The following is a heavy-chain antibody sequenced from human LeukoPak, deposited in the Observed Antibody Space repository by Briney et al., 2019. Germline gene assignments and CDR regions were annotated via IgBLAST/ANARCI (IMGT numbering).Heavy chain of an antibody. D-gene: IGHD3-22*01. V-gene: IGHV4-34*01. Sequence: SETLSLTCAVYGGSFSGYYWSWIRQPPEKGLEWIGEINHSGSTNYNPSLKSRVTISVDTSKNQFSLKLSSVTAADTAVYYCARGGSLSSYYYDSSGYYDGGSYFDYWGQGTLVTVSS. CDR3: ARGGSLSSYYYDSSGYYDGGSYFDY. J-gene: IGHJ4*02. CDR2: INHSGST. CDR1: GGSFSGYY.